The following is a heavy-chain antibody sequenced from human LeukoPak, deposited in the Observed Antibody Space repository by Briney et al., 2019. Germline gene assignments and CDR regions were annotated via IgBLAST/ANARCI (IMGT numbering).Heavy chain of an antibody. CDR1: GGSFSGYY. CDR2: IYHSGST. Sequence: SETLSLTCAVYGGSFSGYYWSWIRQPPGKGLEWIGEIYHSGSTNYNPSLKSRVTISVDKSKNQFSLKLSSVTAADTAVYYCARGLSWGDAFDIWGQGTMVTVSS. D-gene: IGHD3-16*01. J-gene: IGHJ3*02. V-gene: IGHV4-34*01. CDR3: ARGLSWGDAFDI.